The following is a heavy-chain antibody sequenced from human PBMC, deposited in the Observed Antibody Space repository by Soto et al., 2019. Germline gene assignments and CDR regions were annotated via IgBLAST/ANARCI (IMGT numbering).Heavy chain of an antibody. CDR2: IWYDGSNK. D-gene: IGHD2-2*01. Sequence: QVQLVESGGGVVQPGRSLRLSCAASGFTFSSYGMHWVRQAPGKGLEWVAVIWYDGSNKYYADSVKGRFTISRDNSKNXXYLQMNSLRAEDTAVYYCPRGGPLLWGHQGHGMDVWGQGTTVTVSS. J-gene: IGHJ6*02. CDR3: PRGGPLLWGHQGHGMDV. CDR1: GFTFSSYG. V-gene: IGHV3-33*01.